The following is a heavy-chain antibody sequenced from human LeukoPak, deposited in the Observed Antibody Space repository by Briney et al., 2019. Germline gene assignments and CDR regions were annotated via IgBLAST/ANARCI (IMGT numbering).Heavy chain of an antibody. CDR3: ARGGPLDTRRPIYGSGSLAWFDP. Sequence: PGGSLRLSCAASGFTFSSYAMHWVRQAPGKGLEWVAVISYDGSNKYYADSVKGRFTISRDNSKNTLYLQMNSLRAEDTAVYYCARGGPLDTRRPIYGSGSLAWFDPWGQGTLVTVSS. CDR2: ISYDGSNK. D-gene: IGHD3-10*01. V-gene: IGHV3-30-3*01. CDR1: GFTFSSYA. J-gene: IGHJ5*02.